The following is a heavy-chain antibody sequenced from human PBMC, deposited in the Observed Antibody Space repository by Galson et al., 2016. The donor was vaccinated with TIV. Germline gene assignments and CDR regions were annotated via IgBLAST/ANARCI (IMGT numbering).Heavy chain of an antibody. J-gene: IGHJ3*01. Sequence: ETLSLTCTVSGGSISTNSYYWGWIRQSPGKGLEWIGSIYHGGSTYYNPSLKSRVTISVDTSKNQFSLKLSSVTAADTAVYYCARYISGWYHYFDFWGQGRMVTVSS. CDR3: ARYISGWYHYFDF. CDR2: IYHGGST. D-gene: IGHD6-19*01. CDR1: GGSISTNSYY. V-gene: IGHV4-39*01.